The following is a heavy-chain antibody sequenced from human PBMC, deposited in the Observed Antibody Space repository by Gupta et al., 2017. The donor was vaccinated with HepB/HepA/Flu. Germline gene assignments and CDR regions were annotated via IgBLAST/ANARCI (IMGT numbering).Heavy chain of an antibody. J-gene: IGHJ4*02. Sequence: EVQLLESGGGLVQPGGSLRLSCAASGFSFRSNDMSWVRQAPGKGPEWVSTISISDGSTYYADSVKGRFTISRDNSKNTLYLQMNSLRADDTAVDYCAKGGWLEYWGQGTLVTVSS. CDR3: AKGGWLEY. CDR2: ISISDGST. CDR1: GFSFRSND. V-gene: IGHV3-23*01. D-gene: IGHD5-12*01.